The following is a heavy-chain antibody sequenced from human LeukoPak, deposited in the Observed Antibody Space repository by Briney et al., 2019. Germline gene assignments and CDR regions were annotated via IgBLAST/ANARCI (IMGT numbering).Heavy chain of an antibody. CDR1: GFSFISYS. Sequence: GGSLRLSCAASGFSFISYSMNWVRQAPGKGLEWVSYISPSSYTIHYADSVKGRFTISRDNAKNSLYLQMNSLRAEDTAVYYCAELGITMIGGVWGKGTTVTISS. CDR3: AELGITMIGGV. D-gene: IGHD3-10*02. V-gene: IGHV3-48*01. J-gene: IGHJ6*04. CDR2: ISPSSYTI.